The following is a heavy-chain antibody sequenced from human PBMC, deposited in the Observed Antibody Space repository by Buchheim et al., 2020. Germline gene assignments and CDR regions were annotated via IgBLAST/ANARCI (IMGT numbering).Heavy chain of an antibody. Sequence: VQLVVSGGGLVQPGGSLRLSCAASGFTVSSNYMSWVRQAPGKGLEWVAVIWYDGSNKYYADSVKGRFTISRDNSKNTLYLQMNSLRAEDTAVYYCARDGQAIPLDVWGQGTT. CDR2: IWYDGSNK. D-gene: IGHD2-21*01. J-gene: IGHJ6*02. V-gene: IGHV3-33*08. CDR1: GFTVSSNY. CDR3: ARDGQAIPLDV.